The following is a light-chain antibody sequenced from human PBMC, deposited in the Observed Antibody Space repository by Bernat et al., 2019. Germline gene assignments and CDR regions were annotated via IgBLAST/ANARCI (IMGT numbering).Light chain of an antibody. Sequence: DFQMTQSPATLSAFVGDRVTITCRASQSISTSFAWSQQKPGKAPNLLIHKASSLESGVPSRFSGSGSGTEFTLTISSLQPDDFATYYCQQYSNYPVTFGQGTKLEIK. V-gene: IGKV1-5*03. J-gene: IGKJ2*01. CDR1: QSISTS. CDR2: KAS. CDR3: QQYSNYPVT.